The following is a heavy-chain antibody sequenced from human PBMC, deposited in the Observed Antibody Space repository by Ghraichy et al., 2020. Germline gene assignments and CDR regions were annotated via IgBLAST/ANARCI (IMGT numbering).Heavy chain of an antibody. Sequence: GGSLRLSCAASGFTFDDYAMHWVRQAPGKGLEWVSGISWNSGSIGYADSVKGRFTISRDNAKNSLYLQMNSLRAEDTALYYCAKDIHTTSSRPDYGMDVWGQGTTVTVSS. CDR2: ISWNSGSI. CDR1: GFTFDDYA. CDR3: AKDIHTTSSRPDYGMDV. V-gene: IGHV3-9*01. J-gene: IGHJ6*02. D-gene: IGHD6-13*01.